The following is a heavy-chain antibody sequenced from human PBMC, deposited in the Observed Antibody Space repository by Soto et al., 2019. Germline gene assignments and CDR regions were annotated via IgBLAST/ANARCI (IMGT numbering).Heavy chain of an antibody. CDR2: ISGSGGST. V-gene: IGHV3-23*01. CDR3: AKVNIWIDYGGNQNPGAFDI. Sequence: GGSLRLSCAASGFTFSSYAMSWVRQAPGKGLEWVSAISGSGGSTYYADSVKGRFTISRDNSKNTLYLQMNSLRAEDTAVYYCAKVNIWIDYGGNQNPGAFDIWGQGTMVTVSS. J-gene: IGHJ3*02. CDR1: GFTFSSYA. D-gene: IGHD4-17*01.